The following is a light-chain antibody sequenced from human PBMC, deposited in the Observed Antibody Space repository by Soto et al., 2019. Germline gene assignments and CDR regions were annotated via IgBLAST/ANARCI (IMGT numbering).Light chain of an antibody. CDR3: TSYPSSSLHV. Sequence: QSALTQPASVSGSPGQSITISCTGTSSDVGGYNYVSWYQQHPGKAPKLMIYDVSNRPSGVSNRFSGSKSGNTASLTISGLKAEDEAYYYCTSYPSSSLHVFGTGTKLTVL. CDR1: SSDVGGYNY. J-gene: IGLJ1*01. CDR2: DVS. V-gene: IGLV2-14*03.